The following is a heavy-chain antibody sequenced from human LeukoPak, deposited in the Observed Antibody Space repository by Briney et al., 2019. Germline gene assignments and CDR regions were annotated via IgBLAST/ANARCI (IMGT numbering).Heavy chain of an antibody. CDR3: ANSAYTYYYDSSGFNWFDP. CDR2: IRYDGSNK. V-gene: IGHV3-30*02. J-gene: IGHJ5*02. Sequence: GGSLRLSCAASGFTFSSYGMHWVRQAPGKGLEWVAFIRYDGSNKYYADSVKGRFTISRDNSKNTLYLQMNSLRAEDTAVYYCANSAYTYYYDSSGFNWFDPWGQGTLVTVSS. CDR1: GFTFSSYG. D-gene: IGHD3-22*01.